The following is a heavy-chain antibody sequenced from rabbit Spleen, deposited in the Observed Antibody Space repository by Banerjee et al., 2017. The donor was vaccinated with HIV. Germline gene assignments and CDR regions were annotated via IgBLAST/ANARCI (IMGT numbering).Heavy chain of an antibody. D-gene: IGHD8-1*01. V-gene: IGHV1S45*01. CDR1: GFSFSDRDV. CDR2: INAVTGKA. J-gene: IGHJ6*01. CDR3: ARDTGSSFSSYGMDL. Sequence: QEQLVESGGGLVQPEGSLTLTCKASGFSFSDRDVMCWVRQAPGKGLEWIACINAVTGKAVYASWAKGRFTFSKTSSTTVTLQMTSLTAADTATYFCARDTGSSFSSYGMDLWGPGTLVTV.